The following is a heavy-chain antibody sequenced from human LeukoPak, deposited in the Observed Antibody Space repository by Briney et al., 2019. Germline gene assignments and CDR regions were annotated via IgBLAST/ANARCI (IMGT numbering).Heavy chain of an antibody. CDR2: INPNSGGT. Sequence: ASVKVSCKASGYTFTGYYMHWVRQAPGQGLEWMGWINPNSGGTNYAQKFQGRVTMTRDTSISTAYMELSRLRSDDTAVYYCAREGHLGGSGSHSGYWGQGTLVTVSS. CDR1: GYTFTGYY. V-gene: IGHV1-2*02. D-gene: IGHD3-10*01. J-gene: IGHJ4*02. CDR3: AREGHLGGSGSHSGY.